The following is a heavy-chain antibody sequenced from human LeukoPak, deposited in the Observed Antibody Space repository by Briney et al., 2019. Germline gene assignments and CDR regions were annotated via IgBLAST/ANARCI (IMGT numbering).Heavy chain of an antibody. CDR1: GYTFTNYG. D-gene: IGHD2-15*01. CDR3: AREVVDIVVVVAGDPGDYFDY. J-gene: IGHJ4*02. CDR2: ISPYNGNT. V-gene: IGHV1-18*01. Sequence: PGASVKVSCKASGYTFTNYGITWVRQAPGQGLEWMGWISPYNGNTNYAQKLQGRVTMTTDTSTSTAYVELRSLRSDDTAVYYCAREVVDIVVVVAGDPGDYFDYWGQGTLVTVSS.